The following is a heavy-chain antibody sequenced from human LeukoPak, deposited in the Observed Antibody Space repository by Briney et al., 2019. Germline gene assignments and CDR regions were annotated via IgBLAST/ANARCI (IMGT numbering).Heavy chain of an antibody. CDR2: IRSKANSCAT. CDR3: TRHCSSTSCSLFDY. J-gene: IGHJ4*02. D-gene: IGHD2-2*01. Sequence: GGSLKLSCAASGFTFSGSAMHWVRQASGKGLEWVGRIRSKANSCATAYAASVKGRFTISRDDSKNTAYLQMNSLKTEDTAVYYCTRHCSSTSCSLFDYWGQGTLVTVSS. V-gene: IGHV3-73*01. CDR1: GFTFSGSA.